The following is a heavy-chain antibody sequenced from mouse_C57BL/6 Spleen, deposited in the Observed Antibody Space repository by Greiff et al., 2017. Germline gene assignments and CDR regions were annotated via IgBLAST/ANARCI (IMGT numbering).Heavy chain of an antibody. Sequence: VQLQQSGTVLVRPGASVKMSCKTSGYTFTSYWMHWVKQRPGQGLEWIGVIYPGNSDTSYNQKFKGKAKLTAVTSASTAYLRLSSLTKEDSAVYCCTRVDGYYCAMDYWGQGTSVTVSS. D-gene: IGHD2-3*01. CDR3: TRVDGYYCAMDY. V-gene: IGHV1-5*01. CDR1: GYTFTSYW. CDR2: IYPGNSDT. J-gene: IGHJ4*01.